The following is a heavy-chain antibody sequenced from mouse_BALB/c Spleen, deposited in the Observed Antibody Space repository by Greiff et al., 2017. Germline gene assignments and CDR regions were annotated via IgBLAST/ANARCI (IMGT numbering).Heavy chain of an antibody. J-gene: IGHJ4*01. CDR2: ISSGGGST. V-gene: IGHV5-12-1*01. Sequence: EVKLVESGGGLVKPGGSLKLSCAASGFAFSSYDMSWVRQTPEKRLEWVAYISSGGGSTYYPDTVKGRFTISRDNATNTLYLQMSSLKSEDTAMYYCARHYGNYYAMDYWGQGTSGTVSS. D-gene: IGHD2-1*01. CDR3: ARHYGNYYAMDY. CDR1: GFAFSSYD.